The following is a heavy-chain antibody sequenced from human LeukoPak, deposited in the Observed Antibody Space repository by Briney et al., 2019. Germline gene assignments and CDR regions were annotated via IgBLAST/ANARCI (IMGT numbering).Heavy chain of an antibody. V-gene: IGHV1-2*02. Sequence: ASVKVSCKASGYTFTGYYMHWVRQAPGQGLEWMGWINPNSGGTNYAQKFQGRVTMTRDTSISTVYMELSSLRSDDTAVYYCATETLGDGYNLDYWGQGTLVTVSS. CDR1: GYTFTGYY. J-gene: IGHJ4*02. D-gene: IGHD5-24*01. CDR2: INPNSGGT. CDR3: ATETLGDGYNLDY.